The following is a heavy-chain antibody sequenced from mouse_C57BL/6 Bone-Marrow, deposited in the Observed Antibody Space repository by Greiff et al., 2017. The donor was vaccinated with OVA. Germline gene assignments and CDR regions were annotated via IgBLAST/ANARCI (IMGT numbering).Heavy chain of an antibody. V-gene: IGHV5-6*02. CDR3: ASHGNPYAMDY. Sequence: EVMLVESGGDLVKPGGSLKLSCAASGFTFSSYGMSWVRQTPDKRLEWVATISSGGSYTYYPDSVKGRFTISRDNAKNTLYLQRSSLKSEDTAMYYCASHGNPYAMDYWGQGTSVTVSS. J-gene: IGHJ4*01. CDR2: ISSGGSYT. CDR1: GFTFSSYG. D-gene: IGHD2-1*01.